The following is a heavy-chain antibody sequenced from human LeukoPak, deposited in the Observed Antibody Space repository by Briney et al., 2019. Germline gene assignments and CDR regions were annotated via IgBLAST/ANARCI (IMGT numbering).Heavy chain of an antibody. D-gene: IGHD3-16*02. CDR3: ARHPLVTYGFDY. CDR2: IYYSGST. CDR1: GGSISSSSYY. Sequence: SETLSLTCTVSGGSISSSSYYWGWIRQPPGKGLEWIGSIYYSGSTYYNPSLKSRVTISVDSSKNQFSLQLSSVTAADTAVYYCARHPLVTYGFDYWGQGTLVTVSS. V-gene: IGHV4-39*01. J-gene: IGHJ4*02.